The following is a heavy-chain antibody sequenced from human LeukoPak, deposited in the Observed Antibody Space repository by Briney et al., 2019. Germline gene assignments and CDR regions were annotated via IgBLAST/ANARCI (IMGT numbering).Heavy chain of an antibody. Sequence: GGSLRLSCAASGFTFSSYGMHWVRQAPGKGLEWVAVIWYDGSNKYYADSVKGRFTISRDNSKNTLYLQMNSLRAEDTAVYYCARVSSGWYVDYWGQGTLVTVSS. CDR1: GFTFSSYG. D-gene: IGHD6-19*01. CDR2: IWYDGSNK. CDR3: ARVSSGWYVDY. V-gene: IGHV3-30*19. J-gene: IGHJ4*02.